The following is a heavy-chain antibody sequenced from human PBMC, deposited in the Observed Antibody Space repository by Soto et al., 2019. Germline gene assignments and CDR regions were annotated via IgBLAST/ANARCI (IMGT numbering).Heavy chain of an antibody. CDR1: GGSFSGYY. D-gene: IGHD1-26*01. CDR3: ASFVGATSLYYYYGMDV. V-gene: IGHV4-34*01. J-gene: IGHJ6*02. CDR2: INHSGST. Sequence: SETLSLTCAVYGGSFSGYYWSWIRQPPGKGLEWIGEINHSGSTNYNPSLKSRVTISVDTSKNQFSLKLSSVTAADTAVYYCASFVGATSLYYYYGMDVWGQGTTVTVSS.